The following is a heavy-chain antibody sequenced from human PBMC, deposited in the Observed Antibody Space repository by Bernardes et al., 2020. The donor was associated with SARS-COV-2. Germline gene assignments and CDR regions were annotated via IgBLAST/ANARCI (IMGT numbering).Heavy chain of an antibody. CDR2: INHSGST. D-gene: IGHD6-19*01. Sequence: TLSLTCAVYGGSFSGYYWSWIRQPPGKGLEWIGEINHSGSTNYNPSLKSRVTISVDTSKNQFSLKLSSVTAADTAVYYCARVINSSGWYLNWGQGTLVTVSS. J-gene: IGHJ4*02. V-gene: IGHV4-34*01. CDR1: GGSFSGYY. CDR3: ARVINSSGWYLN.